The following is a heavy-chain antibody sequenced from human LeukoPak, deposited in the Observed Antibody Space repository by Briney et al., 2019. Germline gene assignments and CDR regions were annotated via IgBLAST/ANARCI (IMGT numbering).Heavy chain of an antibody. J-gene: IGHJ4*02. CDR3: AKERVRGVSYFDF. CDR1: GFAFRTYG. D-gene: IGHD3-10*01. CDR2: IRYDGSDK. V-gene: IGHV3-30*02. Sequence: GGSLRLSCAASGFAFRTYGMYWVRQAPGKGLEWVALIRYDGSDKDYADSVKGRFTISRDNSQNTLYLQMNSLQPDDTAVYYCAKERVRGVSYFDFWGQGSLVIVSS.